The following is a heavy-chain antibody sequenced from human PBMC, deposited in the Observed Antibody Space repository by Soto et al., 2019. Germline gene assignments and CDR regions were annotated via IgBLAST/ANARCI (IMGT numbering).Heavy chain of an antibody. CDR1: VFTFKNVW. Sequence: GGSLRLSCSTSVFTFKNVWMTWVRQAPGKGLEWVGRIKSKLDGGAADYATPVKGRFTISRDDSENTLYLQMDNLKTEDTAVYYCTTLGYYYDSVTYYQYDYLGQ. D-gene: IGHD3-22*01. CDR3: TTLGYYYDSVTYYQYDY. V-gene: IGHV3-15*01. CDR2: IKSKLDGGAA. J-gene: IGHJ4*02.